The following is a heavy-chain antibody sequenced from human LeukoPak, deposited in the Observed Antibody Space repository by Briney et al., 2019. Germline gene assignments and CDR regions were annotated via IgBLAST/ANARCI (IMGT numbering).Heavy chain of an antibody. J-gene: IGHJ4*02. CDR2: IGVVSDT. Sequence: GGSLRLTCAASGFVFSRKDMHWIRQVRGKGLEWVSTIGVVSDTYYSDSVKGRFFISREDDKNSLYLQMNSLTAGDTGVYYCARGGRSSDTFDFGGQGTLVTVSS. V-gene: IGHV3-13*01. CDR1: GFVFSRKD. D-gene: IGHD1-26*01. CDR3: ARGGRSSDTFDF.